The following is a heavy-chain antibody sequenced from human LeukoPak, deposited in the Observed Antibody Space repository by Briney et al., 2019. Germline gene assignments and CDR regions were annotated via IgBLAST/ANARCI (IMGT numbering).Heavy chain of an antibody. V-gene: IGHV3-23*01. CDR1: GFTFSSFH. D-gene: IGHD5-18*01. CDR3: AKRGYTYGGHFDY. Sequence: GGSLRLSCEASGFTFSSFHMSWVRQAPGKGREWVSAISGSGETTYYADSVKGLFTVSRDNSKNTLYVQMDSLRAEDTAVYYCAKRGYTYGGHFDYWGQGALVTVSS. CDR2: ISGSGETT. J-gene: IGHJ4*02.